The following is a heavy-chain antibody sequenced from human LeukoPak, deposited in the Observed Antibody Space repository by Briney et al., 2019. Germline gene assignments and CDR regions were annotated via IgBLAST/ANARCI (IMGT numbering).Heavy chain of an antibody. CDR2: IYHSGST. J-gene: IGHJ6*02. Sequence: SETLSLTCAVSGGSISSSNWWSWVRQPPGKGLEWIGEIYHSGSTNYNPSLKSRVTISVDKSKNQFSLKLSSVTAADTAVYYCARSTYCGGDCYFYYYYYGMDVWGQGTTVTVSS. V-gene: IGHV4-4*02. CDR3: ARSTYCGGDCYFYYYYYGMDV. D-gene: IGHD2-21*02. CDR1: GGSISSSNW.